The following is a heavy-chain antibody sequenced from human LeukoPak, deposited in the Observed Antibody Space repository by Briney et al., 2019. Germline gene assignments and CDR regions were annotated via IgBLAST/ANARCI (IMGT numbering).Heavy chain of an antibody. V-gene: IGHV1-8*01. CDR3: ARGGYDFWSGYFPFSYYYYMDV. CDR2: RNPNSGNT. CDR1: GYTFTRYD. Sequence: SSVKVSYKASGYTFTRYDIHWLRQATGQGLAGMGWRNPNSGNTRYQQKFQGRVTMTRNTSISTAYMELSSLRSEDTAVYYCARGGYDFWSGYFPFSYYYYMDVWGKGTTVTVSS. D-gene: IGHD3-3*01. J-gene: IGHJ6*03.